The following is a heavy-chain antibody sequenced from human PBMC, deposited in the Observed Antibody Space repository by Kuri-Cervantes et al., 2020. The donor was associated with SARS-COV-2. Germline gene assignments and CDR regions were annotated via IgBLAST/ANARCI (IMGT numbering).Heavy chain of an antibody. V-gene: IGHV1-69*04. CDR2: IIPILGIA. CDR3: ARLRMTTDAFDI. D-gene: IGHD4-11*01. J-gene: IGHJ3*02. CDR1: GGTFSSYA. Sequence: SVQVSCKASGGTFSSYAISWVRQAPGQGLEWMGRIIPILGIANYAQKFQGRVTITADKSTSTAYMELSSLRSEDTAVYYCARLRMTTDAFDIWGQGTMVTVSS.